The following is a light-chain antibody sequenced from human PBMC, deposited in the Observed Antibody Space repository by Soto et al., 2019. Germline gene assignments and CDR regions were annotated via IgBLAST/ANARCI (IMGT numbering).Light chain of an antibody. Sequence: QSAVTQPASVSGSPGQAITISCTGTSSDIENYNPVSWYQQHPGKAPKLIIYEGTKRPSGVSDRFSGSTSADTASLTISGLQAEDEADYYCCSYVPSSIPFGGGTKLTVL. V-gene: IGLV2-23*01. CDR2: EGT. CDR3: CSYVPSSIP. J-gene: IGLJ2*01. CDR1: SSDIENYNP.